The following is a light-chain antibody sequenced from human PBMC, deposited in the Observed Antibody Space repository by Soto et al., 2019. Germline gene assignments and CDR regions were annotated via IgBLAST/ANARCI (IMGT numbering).Light chain of an antibody. CDR1: QSVSSSY. J-gene: IGKJ2*01. CDR3: QQYGSSPPFT. Sequence: EIVLTQSPGTLSLSPGERATLSCRASQSVSSSYLAWYQQKPGQAPRLLIYGASSRATGIPDRFSGSGSGTGFTLTFSRLEREDFAVYFCQQYGSSPPFTFGQGTKVEI. CDR2: GAS. V-gene: IGKV3-20*01.